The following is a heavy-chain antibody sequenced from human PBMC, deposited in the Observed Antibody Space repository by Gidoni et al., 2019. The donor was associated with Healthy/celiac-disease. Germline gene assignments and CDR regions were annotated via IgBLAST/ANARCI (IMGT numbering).Heavy chain of an antibody. CDR2: IYYSGST. Sequence: QVQLQESGPGLVKPSQTLSLTCTVSGGSISRGGYYWSWIRQPPGKGLDWIGYIYYSGSTYYNPSLKSRVTISVDTSKNQFSLKLSSVTAADTAVYYCARDATYYDSSGYYYERFLYFDYWGQGTLVTVSS. CDR1: GGSISRGGYY. D-gene: IGHD3-22*01. J-gene: IGHJ4*02. V-gene: IGHV4-31*03. CDR3: ARDATYYDSSGYYYERFLYFDY.